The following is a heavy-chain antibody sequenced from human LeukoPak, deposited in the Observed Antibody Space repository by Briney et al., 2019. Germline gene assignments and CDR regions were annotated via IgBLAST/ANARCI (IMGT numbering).Heavy chain of an antibody. CDR1: GFTFSSYS. CDR2: ISSSSSYI. J-gene: IGHJ6*03. V-gene: IGHV3-21*04. Sequence: GGSLRLSCAASGFTFSSYSMNWVRQAPGKGLEWVSSISSSSSYIYYADSVKGRFTISRDNAKNSLYLQMNSLRAEDTAVYYCARALRRGYCSSTSCSDYYYMDVWGKGTTVTVSS. CDR3: ARALRRGYCSSTSCSDYYYMDV. D-gene: IGHD2-2*01.